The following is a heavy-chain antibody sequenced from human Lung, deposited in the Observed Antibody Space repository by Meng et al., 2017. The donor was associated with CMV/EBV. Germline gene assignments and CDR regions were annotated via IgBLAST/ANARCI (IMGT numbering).Heavy chain of an antibody. CDR3: ARELYYDILSGPRAFDV. CDR2: ISYGGGKE. Sequence: GESXKISCAASGFTFSSYGVHWVRQAPGEGLEWVAFISYGGGKEYYADSVKGRFTISRDNSKNMLFLQMDILRPDDTTVYYCARELYYDILSGPRAFDVWGQGTMVTVSS. V-gene: IGHV3-30-3*01. D-gene: IGHD3-9*01. J-gene: IGHJ3*01. CDR1: GFTFSSYG.